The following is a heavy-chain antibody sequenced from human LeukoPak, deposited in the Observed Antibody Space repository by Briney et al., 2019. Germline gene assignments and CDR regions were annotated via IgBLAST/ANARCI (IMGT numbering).Heavy chain of an antibody. CDR1: GGSFSGYY. CDR3: ARDGYSYGQAYYYYGMDV. Sequence: PSETLSLTCAVYGGSFSGYYWSWIRQPPGKGLEWIGEINHSGSTNYNPSLKSRVTISVDTSKNQFSLKLSSVTAADTAVYYCARDGYSYGQAYYYYGMDVWGQGTTVTVSS. V-gene: IGHV4-34*01. J-gene: IGHJ6*02. CDR2: INHSGST. D-gene: IGHD5-18*01.